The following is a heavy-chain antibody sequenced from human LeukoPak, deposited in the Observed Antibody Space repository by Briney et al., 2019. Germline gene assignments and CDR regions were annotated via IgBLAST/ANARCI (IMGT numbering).Heavy chain of an antibody. Sequence: GGSLRLSCAASGFTFSSYAMHWVRQAPGKGLEWVAVISYDGSNKYYADSVKGRFTISRDNSKNTLYLQMNSLRAEDTAVYYCAKDLWRAPDYWGQGTLVTVSS. CDR2: ISYDGSNK. D-gene: IGHD3-3*01. CDR3: AKDLWRAPDY. V-gene: IGHV3-30*04. CDR1: GFTFSSYA. J-gene: IGHJ4*02.